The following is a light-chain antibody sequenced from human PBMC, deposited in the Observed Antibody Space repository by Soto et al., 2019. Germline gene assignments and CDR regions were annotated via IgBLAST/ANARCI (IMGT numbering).Light chain of an antibody. Sequence: QSALTQPASVSGSPGQSITISCTGTSSDVGNYNLVSWYQQHPGKAPKLMIYEGSKRPSGVSNLFSGSNSGNTASLTISGLQAEDEADYYCCSYAGSTTFRVLFGGGTKLTVL. J-gene: IGLJ2*01. CDR2: EGS. CDR1: SSDVGNYNL. V-gene: IGLV2-23*03. CDR3: CSYAGSTTFRVL.